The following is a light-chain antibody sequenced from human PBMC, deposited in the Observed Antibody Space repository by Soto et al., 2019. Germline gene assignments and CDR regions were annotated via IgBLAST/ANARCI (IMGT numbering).Light chain of an antibody. CDR1: QSIYSN. CDR2: GAS. V-gene: IGKV3-20*01. Sequence: ELVMTQSPATLSVAPGERATLSCRASQSIYSNVAWYQQRPGQAPRLLIYGASSRATGIPDRFSGSGSGTDFTLTISRLEPEDFAVYYCQQYGSSLTWTFGQGTKVDIK. CDR3: QQYGSSLTWT. J-gene: IGKJ1*01.